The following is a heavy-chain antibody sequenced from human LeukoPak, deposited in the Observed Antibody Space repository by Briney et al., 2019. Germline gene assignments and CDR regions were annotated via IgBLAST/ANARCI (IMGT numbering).Heavy chain of an antibody. CDR2: IYYTENT. CDR3: AGGNFYDSRGHPYHFHY. Sequence: SETLSLTCTVSGGSISSYHWSWIRQPPGKGLEWIGYIYYTENTNYNPSLKSRVTISVDTSKNQFSLNLTSVTAADTAVYYCAGGNFYDSRGHPYHFHYWGQGTLVTVPS. CDR1: GGSISSYH. V-gene: IGHV4-59*01. D-gene: IGHD3-22*01. J-gene: IGHJ4*02.